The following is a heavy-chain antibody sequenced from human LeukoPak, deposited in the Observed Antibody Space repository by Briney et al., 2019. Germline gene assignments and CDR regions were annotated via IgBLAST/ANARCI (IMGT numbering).Heavy chain of an antibody. D-gene: IGHD3-22*01. V-gene: IGHV3-21*01. CDR3: ARDYYDSSGYCDY. CDR1: GFTFSSYS. Sequence: PGGSLRLSCAASGFTFSSYSMNWVRQAPGKGLELVSSISSSSSYIYYADSVKGRFTISRDNAKNSLYLQMNSLRAEDTAVYYCARDYYDSSGYCDYWGQGTLVTVSS. CDR2: ISSSSSYI. J-gene: IGHJ4*02.